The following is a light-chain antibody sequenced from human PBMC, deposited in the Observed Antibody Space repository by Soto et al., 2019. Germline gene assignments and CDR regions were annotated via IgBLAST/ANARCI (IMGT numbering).Light chain of an antibody. Sequence: IVLTQSPGTLSLSPGERGSLSCRSSQSVSSNYVAWYQQKPGQAPRLLISGASNRATGTPDRFRGSGSETDFTLTITGLEPVDFALYYRHQYGSAPWTFGQGTKVDIK. CDR3: HQYGSAPWT. CDR2: GAS. V-gene: IGKV3-20*01. CDR1: QSVSSNY. J-gene: IGKJ1*01.